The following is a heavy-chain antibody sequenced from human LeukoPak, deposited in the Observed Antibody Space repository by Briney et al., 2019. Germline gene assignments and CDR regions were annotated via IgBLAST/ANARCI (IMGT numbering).Heavy chain of an antibody. J-gene: IGHJ4*02. CDR2: ISMSSNYI. D-gene: IGHD3-22*01. V-gene: IGHV3-21*01. Sequence: GGSLRLSCAASGFTFSSYGIHWVRQAPGKGLQWVSFISMSSNYIYYADSVKGRFTISRDNAKNSLYLQMNSLRAEDTAVYYCARDLRSSGYYAFDYWGQGTLVTVSS. CDR3: ARDLRSSGYYAFDY. CDR1: GFTFSSYG.